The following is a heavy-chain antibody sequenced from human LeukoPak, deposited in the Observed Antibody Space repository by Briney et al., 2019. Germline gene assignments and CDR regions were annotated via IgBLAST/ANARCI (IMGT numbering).Heavy chain of an antibody. V-gene: IGHV4-39*07. D-gene: IGHD6-19*01. CDR2: IYYSGST. CDR1: GGSISSSSYY. CDR3: ARGRGSSSGWYRGLRYFDY. J-gene: IGHJ4*02. Sequence: SETLSLTCTVSGGSISSSSYYWGWIRQPPGKGLEWIGSIYYSGSTYYNPSLESRVTISADTSKNQFSLNLRLSSATAADTAVYFCARGRGSSSGWYRGLRYFDYWGQGTRVTVSS.